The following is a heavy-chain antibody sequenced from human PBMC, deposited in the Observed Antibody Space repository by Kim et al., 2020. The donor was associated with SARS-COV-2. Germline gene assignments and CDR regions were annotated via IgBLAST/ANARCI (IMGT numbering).Heavy chain of an antibody. CDR3: AREEKQYNCNRRNQFDY. D-gene: IGHD1-20*01. J-gene: IGHJ4*02. Sequence: GGSLRLSCAASGFTFSSYSMNWVRQAPGKGLEWVSSISSSSSYIYYADSVKGRFTISRDNAKNSLYLQMNSLRAEDTAVYYCAREEKQYNCNRRNQFDYWGQGTLVTVSS. CDR2: ISSSSSYI. CDR1: GFTFSSYS. V-gene: IGHV3-21*01.